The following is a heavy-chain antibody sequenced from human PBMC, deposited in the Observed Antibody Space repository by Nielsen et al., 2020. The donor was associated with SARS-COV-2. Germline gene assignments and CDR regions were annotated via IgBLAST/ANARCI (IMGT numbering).Heavy chain of an antibody. Sequence: GESLKISCAASGFTFSSYSMNWVRQAPGKGLEWVSYISSSSSYIYYADSVKGRFTISRDNAKNSLYLQMNSLRAEDTAVYYCAREREATVTSYYYYGMDVWGQGTTVTVSS. J-gene: IGHJ6*02. CDR2: ISSSSSYI. CDR3: AREREATVTSYYYYGMDV. V-gene: IGHV3-21*05. CDR1: GFTFSSYS. D-gene: IGHD4-17*01.